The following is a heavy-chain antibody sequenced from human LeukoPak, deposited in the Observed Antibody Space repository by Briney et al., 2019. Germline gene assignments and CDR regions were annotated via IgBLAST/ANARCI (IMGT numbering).Heavy chain of an antibody. CDR2: INPSGGST. V-gene: IGHV1-46*01. D-gene: IGHD4-23*01. J-gene: IGHJ4*02. CDR1: GYTFTSYY. CDR3: ASFATGGNQRDY. Sequence: GASVKVSCKASGYTFTSYYMRWVRQAPGQGLEWMGIINPSGGSTSYAQKFQGRVTMTRDTSTSTVYMELSSLRSEDTAVYYYASFATGGNQRDYWGQGTLVTVSS.